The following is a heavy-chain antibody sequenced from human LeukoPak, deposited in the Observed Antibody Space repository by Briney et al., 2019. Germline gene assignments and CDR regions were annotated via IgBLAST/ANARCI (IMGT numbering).Heavy chain of an antibody. V-gene: IGHV4-34*01. CDR3: ARDQCDTWSRRGNFDS. Sequence: SETLSLTCAVYGGSFSGYYWSWFRQPPGKGLEWIGEIHPSGSTNYNPSLKSRVTISVDTSKNQFSLKLTSATAADTAVYYCARDQCDTWSRRGNFDSWGQGTLVIVSS. CDR1: GGSFSGYY. D-gene: IGHD3-3*01. J-gene: IGHJ4*02. CDR2: IHPSGST.